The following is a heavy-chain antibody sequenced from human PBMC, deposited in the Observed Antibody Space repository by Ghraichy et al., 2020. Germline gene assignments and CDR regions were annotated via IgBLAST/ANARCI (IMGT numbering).Heavy chain of an antibody. Sequence: SETLSLTCTVSGYSISSGYYWGWIRQPPGKGLEWIGSIYHSGSTYYNPSLKSRVTISVDTSKNQFSLKLSSVTAADTAVYYCASVGSVAARLWGQGTLVTVSS. CDR2: IYHSGST. D-gene: IGHD6-6*01. CDR1: GYSISSGYY. V-gene: IGHV4-38-2*02. J-gene: IGHJ4*02. CDR3: ASVGSVAARL.